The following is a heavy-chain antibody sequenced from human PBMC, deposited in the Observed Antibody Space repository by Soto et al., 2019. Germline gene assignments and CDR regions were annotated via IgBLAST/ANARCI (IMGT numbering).Heavy chain of an antibody. CDR2: ISSGSSTI. Sequence: EVQLVESGGDLVQPGGSLRLSCAASGFTFSTYGMNWVRQAPGKGLEWVSYISSGSSTIYYADSVKGRLTISRDNAKNSLYLQMNSLSDEDIAVYYCARDSASYSSSSGSYWYFDLWGRGTLVTVSS. D-gene: IGHD6-6*01. V-gene: IGHV3-48*02. CDR1: GFTFSTYG. CDR3: ARDSASYSSSSGSYWYFDL. J-gene: IGHJ2*01.